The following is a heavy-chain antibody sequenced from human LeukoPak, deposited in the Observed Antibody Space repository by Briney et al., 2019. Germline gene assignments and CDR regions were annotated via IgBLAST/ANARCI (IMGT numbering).Heavy chain of an antibody. V-gene: IGHV3-21*01. CDR1: GFTFSSYS. D-gene: IGHD3-16*01. J-gene: IGHJ4*02. CDR3: ARDMPLDGGYELGLDY. Sequence: GGSLRLSCAASGFTFSSYSMNWVRQAPGKGLEWVSSISSSSSYIYYADSVKGRFIISRDNAKNSLYLQMNSLRAEDTAVYYCARDMPLDGGYELGLDYWGQGTLVTVSS. CDR2: ISSSSSYI.